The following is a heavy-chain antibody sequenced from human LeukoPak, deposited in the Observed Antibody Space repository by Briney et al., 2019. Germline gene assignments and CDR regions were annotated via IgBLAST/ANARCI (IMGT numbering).Heavy chain of an antibody. J-gene: IGHJ4*02. D-gene: IGHD6-13*01. V-gene: IGHV1-69*06. CDR1: GGTFSSYA. CDR3: ARVDSNSWYHFDY. Sequence: SVQVSCKASGGTFSSYAMSWVRQAPGRELEGRGGIIPLFGTANYAQKFQGRVTIAADKSTRTAYMELRSLRSDDTAVYYCARVDSNSWYHFDYWGQGTLVTVSS. CDR2: IIPLFGTA.